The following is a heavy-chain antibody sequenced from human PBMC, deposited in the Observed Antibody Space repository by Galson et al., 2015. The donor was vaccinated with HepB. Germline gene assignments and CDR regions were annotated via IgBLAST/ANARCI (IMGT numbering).Heavy chain of an antibody. CDR3: ARGRTYRSGWHDY. CDR2: MNPNSGNT. J-gene: IGHJ4*02. CDR1: GYTFTTYD. V-gene: IGHV1-8*01. D-gene: IGHD6-19*01. Sequence: SVKVSCKASGYTFTTYDINWVRQATGQGLEWMGWMNPNSGNTGYAQKFQGRVTMTRNTSISTAYMELSSLISEDTAVYYCARGRTYRSGWHDYWGQGTLVTVSS.